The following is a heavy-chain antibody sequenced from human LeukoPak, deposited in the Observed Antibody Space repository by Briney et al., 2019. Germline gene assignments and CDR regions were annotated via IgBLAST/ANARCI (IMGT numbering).Heavy chain of an antibody. CDR1: GGSISSYY. Sequence: SETLSLTCTVSGGSISSYYWSWIRQPAGKGLEWIGRIDTSGSTNYNPSLKSRVTMSVDTSKNQFSLKLSSVTAADTAVYYCARDWKPYYYDSSGYLDYWGQGTLVTVSS. J-gene: IGHJ4*02. V-gene: IGHV4-4*07. D-gene: IGHD3-22*01. CDR3: ARDWKPYYYDSSGYLDY. CDR2: IDTSGST.